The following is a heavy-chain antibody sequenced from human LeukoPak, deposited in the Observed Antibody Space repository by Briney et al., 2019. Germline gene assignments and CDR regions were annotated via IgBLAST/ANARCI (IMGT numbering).Heavy chain of an antibody. J-gene: IGHJ6*02. CDR1: GYSFTSYW. CDR2: IDPSDSYT. CDR3: ARLLRVTPGNYYYYYGMDV. D-gene: IGHD2-21*02. Sequence: GESLKISCKGSGYSFTSYWISWVRQMPGKGLEWMGRIDPSDSYTNYSPSFQGHVTISADKSISTAYLQWSSLKASDTAMYYCARLLRVTPGNYYYYYGMDVWGQGTTVTVSS. V-gene: IGHV5-10-1*01.